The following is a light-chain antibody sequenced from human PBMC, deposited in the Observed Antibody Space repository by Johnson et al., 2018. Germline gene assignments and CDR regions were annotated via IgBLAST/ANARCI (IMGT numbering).Light chain of an antibody. CDR1: SSNIGNNY. V-gene: IGLV1-51*02. CDR3: GTWDSSLSAGNV. Sequence: QSVLTQPPSVSAAPGQKVTISCSGSSSNIGNNYVSWYQQLPGTAPKLLIYENNKRPSGIPDRFSGSKSGTSATLGITGLQTGDEADYYCGTWDSSLSAGNVFRNGNNGTVL. CDR2: ENN. J-gene: IGLJ1*01.